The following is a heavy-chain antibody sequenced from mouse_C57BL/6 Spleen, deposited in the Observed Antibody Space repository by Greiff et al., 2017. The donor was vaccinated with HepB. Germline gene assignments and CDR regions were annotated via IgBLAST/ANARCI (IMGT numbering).Heavy chain of an antibody. CDR2: ISNLAYSI. Sequence: EVKVVESGGGLVQPGGSLKLSCAASGFTFSDYGMAWVRQAPRKGPEWVAFISNLAYSIYYADTVTGRFTISRENAKNTLYLEMSSLRSEDTAMYYCARLSDSSGYKAMDYWGQGTSVTVSS. J-gene: IGHJ4*01. V-gene: IGHV5-15*01. D-gene: IGHD3-2*02. CDR3: ARLSDSSGYKAMDY. CDR1: GFTFSDYG.